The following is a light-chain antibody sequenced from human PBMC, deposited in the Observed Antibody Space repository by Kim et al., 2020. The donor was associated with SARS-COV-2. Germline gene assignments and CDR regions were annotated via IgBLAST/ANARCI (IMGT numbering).Light chain of an antibody. V-gene: IGLV1-44*01. CDR2: TNY. J-gene: IGLJ1*01. CDR1: NSKIGSHS. Sequence: GQPVTISGSGSNSKIGSHSVSWYQQPPGAAPKLRIYTNYQRPSGVPYRFSGSKSGTSASLAISGLQSEDEADYYCAAWDDSLSRPVFGTGTKVTVL. CDR3: AAWDDSLSRPV.